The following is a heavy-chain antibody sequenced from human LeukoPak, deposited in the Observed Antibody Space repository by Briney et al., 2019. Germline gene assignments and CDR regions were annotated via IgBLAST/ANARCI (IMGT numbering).Heavy chain of an antibody. Sequence: GGSLRLSCAASGFTFSSYWMHWARQVPGKGLVWVSRLNTDGSSTSYADSVKGRFTISRDNARNTLYLQMNSLRAEDTAVYYCARDDAFRGVGMDVWGQGTTVTVSS. D-gene: IGHD3-16*01. J-gene: IGHJ6*02. CDR3: ARDDAFRGVGMDV. CDR2: LNTDGSST. V-gene: IGHV3-74*01. CDR1: GFTFSSYW.